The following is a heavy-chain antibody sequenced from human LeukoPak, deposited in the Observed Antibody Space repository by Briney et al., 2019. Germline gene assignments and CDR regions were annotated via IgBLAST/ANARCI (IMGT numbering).Heavy chain of an antibody. J-gene: IGHJ4*02. V-gene: IGHV3-74*01. D-gene: IGHD5-12*01. Sequence: GGSLRLSCAASGFTFSSYRMHWVRQAPGKGLVWVSRITGDGSSTIYADSVKGRFTISRDNARNTLYLQMNSLRAEDTAVYYCAREGLLGGAISGYDSFDYWGQGTLVTVSS. CDR3: AREGLLGGAISGYDSFDY. CDR2: ITGDGSST. CDR1: GFTFSSYR.